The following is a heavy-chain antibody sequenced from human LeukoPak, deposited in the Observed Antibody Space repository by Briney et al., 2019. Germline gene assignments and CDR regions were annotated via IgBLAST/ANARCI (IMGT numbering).Heavy chain of an antibody. CDR3: ARSYSSGWYGYYYYGMDV. J-gene: IGHJ6*02. Sequence: GGSLRLSCAASGFTFSSYAMSWVRQAPGKGLEWVSAISGSGGSTYYADSVKGRFTISRDNSKNTLYLQMNSLRAEDTAVYYCARSYSSGWYGYYYYGMDVWGQGTTVTVSS. V-gene: IGHV3-23*01. D-gene: IGHD6-19*01. CDR2: ISGSGGST. CDR1: GFTFSSYA.